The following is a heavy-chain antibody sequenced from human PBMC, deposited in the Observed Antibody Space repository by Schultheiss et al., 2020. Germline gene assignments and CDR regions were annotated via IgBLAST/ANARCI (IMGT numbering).Heavy chain of an antibody. CDR3: TTDPVDYGDYLFDY. D-gene: IGHD4-17*01. V-gene: IGHV3-15*01. CDR1: GFTFSSYS. J-gene: IGHJ4*02. Sequence: GGSLRLSCAASGFTFSSYSMNWVRQAPGKGLEWVGRIKSKTDGGTTDYAAPVKGRFTISRDDSKNTLYLQMNSLKTEDTAVYYCTTDPVDYGDYLFDYWGQGTLVTVSS. CDR2: IKSKTDGGTT.